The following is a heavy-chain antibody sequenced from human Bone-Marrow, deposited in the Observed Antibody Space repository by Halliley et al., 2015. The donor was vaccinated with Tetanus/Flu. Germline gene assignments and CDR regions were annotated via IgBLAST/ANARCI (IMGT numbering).Heavy chain of an antibody. J-gene: IGHJ4*02. CDR3: AGQQLPNGAYYFDY. D-gene: IGHD6-13*01. Sequence: TLSLTCIVSGDSMSSYYWSWIRQPPGKGLEWIGYIYYSGSTNYNPSLKSRVTISVDTSKNQFSLKLTSVTAADTAVYYCAGQQLPNGAYYFDYWGQGTLVTVSS. CDR1: GDSMSSYY. V-gene: IGHV4-59*01. CDR2: IYYSGST.